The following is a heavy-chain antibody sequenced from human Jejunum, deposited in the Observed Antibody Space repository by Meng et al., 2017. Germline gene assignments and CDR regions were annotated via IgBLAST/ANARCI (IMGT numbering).Heavy chain of an antibody. CDR3: ARASLGAGTLFYYYGMAV. Sequence: GESLKISCKGSGYSFTSYRIGWVRQMPGKGLEWMGVIYPGDSDTRYSPSFQGQVTISADKSISTAYLQWSSLKASDTAMYYCARASLGAGTLFYYYGMAVWGQGTMVTVSS. CDR1: GYSFTSYR. J-gene: IGHJ6*02. D-gene: IGHD6-19*01. V-gene: IGHV5-51*01. CDR2: IYPGDSDT.